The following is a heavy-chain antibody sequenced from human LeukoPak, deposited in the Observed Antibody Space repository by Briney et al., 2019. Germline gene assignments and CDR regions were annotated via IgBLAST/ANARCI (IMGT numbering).Heavy chain of an antibody. V-gene: IGHV4-59*08. J-gene: IGHJ4*02. CDR2: IYYSGST. Sequence: SETLSLTCTVSGGFIRSYYWSWIRQPPGKGLEWIGDIYYSGSTNYNPSLKSRVTIAVGTSKNQFSRKLSSVTAADTAVYYCARRMKGSGSYYYFAYWGQGTLATVPA. D-gene: IGHD1-26*01. CDR1: GGFIRSYY. CDR3: ARRMKGSGSYYYFAY.